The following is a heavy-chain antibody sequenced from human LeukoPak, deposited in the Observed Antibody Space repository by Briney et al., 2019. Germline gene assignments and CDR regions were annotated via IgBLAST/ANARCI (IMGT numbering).Heavy chain of an antibody. Sequence: GASVKVSCKASGYTFTSYGISWVRQAPGQGLEWMGWISAYNGNTNYAQKLQGRATMTTDTSTSTAYMELRSLRSDDTAVYYCARDGITIFGVVPASHDYWGQGTLVTVSS. CDR2: ISAYNGNT. CDR3: ARDGITIFGVVPASHDY. J-gene: IGHJ4*02. V-gene: IGHV1-18*01. CDR1: GYTFTSYG. D-gene: IGHD3-3*01.